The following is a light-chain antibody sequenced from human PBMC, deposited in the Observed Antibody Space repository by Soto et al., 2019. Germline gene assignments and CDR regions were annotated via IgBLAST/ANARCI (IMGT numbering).Light chain of an antibody. CDR3: SSYTSSSTL. V-gene: IGLV2-14*01. CDR1: SSDVGSYNY. J-gene: IGLJ1*01. Sequence: QSALTQPASVSGSPGQSITISCTGTSSDVGSYNYVSWYQQHPGKAPKLMIYEVSDRPSGISSRFSGSKSDNTASLTISGLQTEDEADYYCSSYTSSSTLFGTGTKLTVL. CDR2: EVS.